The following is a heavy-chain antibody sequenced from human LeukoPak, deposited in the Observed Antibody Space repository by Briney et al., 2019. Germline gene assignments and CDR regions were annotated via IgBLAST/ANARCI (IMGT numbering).Heavy chain of an antibody. Sequence: ASVKVSCKASGYTFTSYGISWVRQAPGQGLEWMGWISAYNGNTNYAQKLQGRVTMTTDTSTSTAYMELSRLRSDDTAVYYCAAVRHDYGDYSDYWGQGTLVTVSS. CDR2: ISAYNGNT. CDR1: GYTFTSYG. D-gene: IGHD4-17*01. V-gene: IGHV1-18*01. J-gene: IGHJ4*02. CDR3: AAVRHDYGDYSDY.